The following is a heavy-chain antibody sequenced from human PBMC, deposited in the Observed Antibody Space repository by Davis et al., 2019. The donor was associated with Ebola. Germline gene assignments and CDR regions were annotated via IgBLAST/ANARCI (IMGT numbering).Heavy chain of an antibody. V-gene: IGHV1-69*04. Sequence: SVKVSCKASGGTFSSYAISWVRQAPGQGLEWMGRIIPILGIANYAQKFQGRVTITADKSTSTAYMELSSLRSEDTAVYYCARDPSTGSSTSYYYPWGQGTLATVSS. CDR2: IIPILGIA. CDR1: GGTFSSYA. D-gene: IGHD2-2*01. CDR3: ARDPSTGSSTSYYYP. J-gene: IGHJ5*02.